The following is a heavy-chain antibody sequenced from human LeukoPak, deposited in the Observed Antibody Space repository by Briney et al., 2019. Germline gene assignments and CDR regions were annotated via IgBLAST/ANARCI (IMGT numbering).Heavy chain of an antibody. V-gene: IGHV1-18*04. CDR3: ARDGRGYCSSTSCYGPFDY. J-gene: IGHJ4*02. CDR2: ISAYNGNT. CDR1: GYTFPSYG. D-gene: IGHD2-2*01. Sequence: GASVKVSCKASGYTFPSYGISWVRQAPGQGLEWMGWISAYNGNTNYAQKLQGRVTMTTDTSTSTAYMELRSLRSDDTAVYYCARDGRGYCSSTSCYGPFDYWGQGTLVTVSS.